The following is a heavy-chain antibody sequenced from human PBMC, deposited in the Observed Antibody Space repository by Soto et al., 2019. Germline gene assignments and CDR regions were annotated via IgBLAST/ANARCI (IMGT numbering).Heavy chain of an antibody. CDR2: ITHSGST. Sequence: PSETLSLTCAVYGGSFSGYYWIWIRQPPGKGLEYIGEITHSGSTDYNPSLRSRVTISVDTSKNQFSLRLSSVTAADTALYFCARAPTGAGYYQMDVWGKGATVTVSS. J-gene: IGHJ6*03. CDR3: ARAPTGAGYYQMDV. D-gene: IGHD3-10*01. V-gene: IGHV4-34*01. CDR1: GGSFSGYY.